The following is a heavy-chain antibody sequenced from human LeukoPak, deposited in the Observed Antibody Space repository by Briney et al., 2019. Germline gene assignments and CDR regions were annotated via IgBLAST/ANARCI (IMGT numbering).Heavy chain of an antibody. Sequence: PSETLSLTCTVSGGSISSGGYYWNWIRQPPGKGLEWIGYISYSGSTYYNPSLKSRVTISVDTSKNQFSLKLNSVTAADTAVYYCALGSGSPHWFDPWGQGSLVTVSS. J-gene: IGHJ5*02. CDR2: ISYSGST. D-gene: IGHD3-10*01. CDR1: GGSISSGGYY. V-gene: IGHV4-31*03. CDR3: ALGSGSPHWFDP.